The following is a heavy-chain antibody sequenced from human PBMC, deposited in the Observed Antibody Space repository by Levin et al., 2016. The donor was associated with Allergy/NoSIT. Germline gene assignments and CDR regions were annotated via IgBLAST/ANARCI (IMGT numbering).Heavy chain of an antibody. J-gene: IGHJ6*02. CDR3: ARGNDYYYYGMDV. V-gene: IGHV7-4-1*04. D-gene: IGHD4-11*01. Sequence: WVRQAPGQGLEWMGWINTVRNRPTYAPGLTGRHVFSMDASAGMVYLQISSLKAEDTAVYFCARGNDYYYYGMDVWGQGTTVTVSS. CDR2: INTVRNRP.